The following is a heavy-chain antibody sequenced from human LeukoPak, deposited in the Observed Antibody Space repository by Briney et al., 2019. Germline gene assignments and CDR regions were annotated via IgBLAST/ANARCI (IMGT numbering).Heavy chain of an antibody. J-gene: IGHJ4*02. CDR1: GFTFTKYW. Sequence: GGSLRLSCAASGFTFTKYWMTWVRQAPGKGLEWVANIKQDGSEKFYVDSVKGRFAISRDNAKNSLDLQINSLGAEDTAVYYCARGLDCRSTSCYLDNWGQGTLVTVSS. CDR3: ARGLDCRSTSCYLDN. CDR2: IKQDGSEK. D-gene: IGHD2-2*01. V-gene: IGHV3-7*01.